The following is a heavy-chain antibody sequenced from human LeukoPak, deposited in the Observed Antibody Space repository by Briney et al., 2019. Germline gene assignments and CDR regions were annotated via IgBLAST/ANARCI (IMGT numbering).Heavy chain of an antibody. CDR1: GGTFSSYA. J-gene: IGHJ4*02. D-gene: IGHD3-10*01. V-gene: IGHV1-69*06. CDR2: IIPIFGTA. Sequence: SVKVSCKASGGTFSSYAISWVRQAPGQGLEWMGGIIPIFGTANYAQKFQGRVTITADKSTSTAYMELSSLRSEDTAVYHCAREDYYGSGTDWGQGTLVTVSS. CDR3: AREDYYGSGTD.